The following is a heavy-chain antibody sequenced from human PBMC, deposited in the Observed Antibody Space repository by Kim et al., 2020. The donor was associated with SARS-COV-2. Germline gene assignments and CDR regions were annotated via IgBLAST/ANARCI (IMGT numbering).Heavy chain of an antibody. J-gene: IGHJ6*02. D-gene: IGHD6-13*01. V-gene: IGHV3-21*01. CDR3: ARDLEQGYYYYYGMDV. CDR1: GFTFSSYS. Sequence: GGSLRLSCAASGFTFSSYSMNWVRQAPGKGLEWVSSISSSSSYIYYADSVKGRFTISRDNAKNSLYLQMNSLRAEDTAVYYCARDLEQGYYYYYGMDVWGQGTTVTVSS. CDR2: ISSSSSYI.